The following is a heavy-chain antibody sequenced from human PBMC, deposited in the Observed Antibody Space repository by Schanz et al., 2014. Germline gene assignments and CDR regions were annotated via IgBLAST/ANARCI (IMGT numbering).Heavy chain of an antibody. V-gene: IGHV1-46*03. CDR1: GYTFTNFY. Sequence: QVQLVQSGTEVKKPGASVKVSCKASGYTFTNFYIHWVRQAPGQGLEWVGIVNPSVRGTHFAREFQGRVTVTSDTSTSTVYMELSGLRSEDTAVYYCAGAFDSSGYYFDYWGQGTLXTVSS. CDR3: AGAFDSSGYYFDY. J-gene: IGHJ4*02. CDR2: VNPSVRGT. D-gene: IGHD3-22*01.